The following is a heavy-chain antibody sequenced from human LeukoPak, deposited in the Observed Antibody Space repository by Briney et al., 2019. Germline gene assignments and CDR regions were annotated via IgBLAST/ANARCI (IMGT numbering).Heavy chain of an antibody. J-gene: IGHJ4*02. CDR1: GFTFSSYA. CDR3: AREDVSSALDY. V-gene: IGHV3-30*04. Sequence: GGSLRLSCGASGFTFSSYAMHWVRQAPGKGLEWVAVISYHGSNKYFADSVKGRFTISRDNSKNTLYLQMNSLRGEDTAVYCCAREDVSSALDYWGQGTLVTVSS. CDR2: ISYHGSNK.